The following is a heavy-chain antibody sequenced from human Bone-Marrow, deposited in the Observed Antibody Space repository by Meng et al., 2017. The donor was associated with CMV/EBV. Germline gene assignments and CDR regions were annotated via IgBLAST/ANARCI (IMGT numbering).Heavy chain of an antibody. CDR3: ARVGCSSSSCYENNWFDP. CDR2: INPNSGGT. D-gene: IGHD2-2*01. Sequence: ASVKVSCKASGYTFTGYYMHWVRQAPGQGLEWMGWINPNSGGTNYAQKFQGRVTMTRDTSISTAYMELSRLTSDDTAVYYCARVGCSSSSCYENNWFDPWGQGTLVTVSS. J-gene: IGHJ5*02. V-gene: IGHV1-2*02. CDR1: GYTFTGYY.